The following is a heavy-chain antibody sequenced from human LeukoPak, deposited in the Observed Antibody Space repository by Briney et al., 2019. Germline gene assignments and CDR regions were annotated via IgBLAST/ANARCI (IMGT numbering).Heavy chain of an antibody. CDR1: GYSFTNYY. Sequence: GASVKGSCKGSGYSFTNYYIHWVRRALGQGLEWMAIINPSGGTTSYAQKIQGRVTMIRDTSTSTVYVELSSLRSEDTAVYYCARADSSRWKTRSSYFDYWGQGTLVTVSS. CDR3: ARADSSRWKTRSSYFDY. CDR2: INPSGGTT. J-gene: IGHJ4*02. V-gene: IGHV1-46*01. D-gene: IGHD6-13*01.